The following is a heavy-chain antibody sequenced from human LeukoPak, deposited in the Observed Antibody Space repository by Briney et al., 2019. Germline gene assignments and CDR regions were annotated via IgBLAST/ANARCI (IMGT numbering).Heavy chain of an antibody. D-gene: IGHD5-18*01. CDR3: AIRGYSYGKYYFDY. CDR2: VNHSGST. V-gene: IGHV4-34*01. Sequence: SETLSLTCAVYGGSFSGYYWNWIRQPQGKGLEWIGEVNHSGSTNYNPSLKSRVTISVDTSKSQFSLKLNSMTAADTAVYYCAIRGYSYGKYYFDYWGQGTLVTVSS. J-gene: IGHJ4*02. CDR1: GGSFSGYY.